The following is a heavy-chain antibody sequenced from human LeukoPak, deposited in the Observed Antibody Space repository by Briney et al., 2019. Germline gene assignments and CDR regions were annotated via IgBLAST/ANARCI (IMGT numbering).Heavy chain of an antibody. D-gene: IGHD2-21*01. CDR3: ARAGYCGGDCYSDY. CDR2: IIPNFGTA. J-gene: IGHJ4*02. CDR1: GGTFSSYA. V-gene: IGHV1-69*01. Sequence: SVKVSCKASGGTFSSYAISWVRQAPGQGLEWMGGIIPNFGTANYAQKFQGRVTITADESTSTAYMELSSLRSEDTAVYYCARAGYCGGDCYSDYWGQGTLVTVSS.